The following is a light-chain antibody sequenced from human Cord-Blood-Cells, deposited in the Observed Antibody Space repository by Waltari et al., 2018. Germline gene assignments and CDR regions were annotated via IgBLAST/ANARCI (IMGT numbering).Light chain of an antibody. CDR3: SSYTSSSTVV. Sequence: QSALPQPASVSGSPGQSITISCTGTSSDVGGYNYVSWYQQHPGKAPILMIYDVSNRPSGVSNRFSGSKSGNTASLTISGLQAEDEADYYCSSYTSSSTVVFGGGTKLTVL. V-gene: IGLV2-14*01. J-gene: IGLJ2*01. CDR2: DVS. CDR1: SSDVGGYNY.